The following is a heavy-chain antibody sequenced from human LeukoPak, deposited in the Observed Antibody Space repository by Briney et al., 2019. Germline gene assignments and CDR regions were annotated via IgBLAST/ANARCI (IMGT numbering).Heavy chain of an antibody. D-gene: IGHD3-22*01. CDR2: VSAGDGST. Sequence: GGSLRLSCAASGFTFSSYGMHWVRQAPGKGLEWVSGVSAGDGSTYYADSVKGRFTISRDNSKNTLYLQMNTLRAEDTAVYYCASTDHYDSSGYYSEYYFNYWGQGTLVTVSS. V-gene: IGHV3-23*01. J-gene: IGHJ4*02. CDR3: ASTDHYDSSGYYSEYYFNY. CDR1: GFTFSSYG.